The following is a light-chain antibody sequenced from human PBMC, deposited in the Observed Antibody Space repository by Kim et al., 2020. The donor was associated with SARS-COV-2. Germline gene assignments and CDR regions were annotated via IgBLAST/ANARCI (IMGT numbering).Light chain of an antibody. Sequence: LSPGERATRSCRASQSVSSSLAWYQQKPGQAPRLLIYDASNRATGIPARFSGSGSGTDFTLTITSLEPEDFAVYYCQQRSNWRFTFGPGTKVDIK. CDR3: QQRSNWRFT. J-gene: IGKJ3*01. CDR2: DAS. CDR1: QSVSSS. V-gene: IGKV3-11*01.